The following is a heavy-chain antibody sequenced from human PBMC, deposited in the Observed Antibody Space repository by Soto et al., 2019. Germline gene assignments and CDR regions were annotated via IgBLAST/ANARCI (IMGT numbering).Heavy chain of an antibody. CDR3: ASLKVSKSYWFDP. CDR1: GFTLSSYW. J-gene: IGHJ5*02. D-gene: IGHD1-20*01. Sequence: PGGSLRLSCAASGFTLSSYWMSWVRQAPGKGLEWVSAVSSRGASTYYADSVKGRFTISRDNSKNTLYLQMNSLRAEDTAVYYCASLKVSKSYWFDPWGQGTLVTVSS. CDR2: VSSRGAST. V-gene: IGHV3-23*01.